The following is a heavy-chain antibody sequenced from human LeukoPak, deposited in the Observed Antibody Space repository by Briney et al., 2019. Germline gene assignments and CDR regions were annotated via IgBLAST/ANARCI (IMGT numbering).Heavy chain of an antibody. D-gene: IGHD3-3*01. Sequence: SETLSLTCTVSGASVNSDNYYWTWIRQPPGKGLEWIGYIYYSGSTNYNPSLKSRVTISVDTSKNQFSLKLSSVTAADTAVYYCARSPGPRITIFDWGQGTLVTVSS. CDR3: ARSPGPRITIFD. J-gene: IGHJ4*02. CDR2: IYYSGST. V-gene: IGHV4-61*01. CDR1: GASVNSDNYY.